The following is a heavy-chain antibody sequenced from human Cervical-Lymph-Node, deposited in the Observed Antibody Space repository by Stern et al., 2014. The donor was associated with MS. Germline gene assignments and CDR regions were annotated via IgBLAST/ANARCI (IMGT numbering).Heavy chain of an antibody. D-gene: IGHD1-26*01. CDR3: ARVQVGGLDQ. Sequence: VQLVQSGAEVTKPGASVRVSCTASGYTFTAHPMSWVRQAPGQSLEWMGWINTDNGNTAYSQNFQGRVTLTREASASTVYMELSSLKLEDTAVYSCARVQVGGLDQWGQGTLVTVSS. V-gene: IGHV1-3*04. CDR2: INTDNGNT. CDR1: GYTFTAHP. J-gene: IGHJ4*02.